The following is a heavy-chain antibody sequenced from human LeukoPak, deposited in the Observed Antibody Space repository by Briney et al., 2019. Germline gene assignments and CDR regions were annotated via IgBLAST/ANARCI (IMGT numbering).Heavy chain of an antibody. CDR3: ARSSYYYDSSGYSRYY. J-gene: IGHJ4*02. Sequence: GGTLRLSCAASGFTFRSYGMNWVRQAPGKGLEWVSGIVPSGGTTYYADSVKGRFTVSRDNSKNTLYLQMNSLRAEDTAVYYCARSSYYYDSSGYSRYYWGQGTLVTVSS. V-gene: IGHV3-23*01. CDR1: GFTFRSYG. CDR2: IVPSGGTT. D-gene: IGHD3-22*01.